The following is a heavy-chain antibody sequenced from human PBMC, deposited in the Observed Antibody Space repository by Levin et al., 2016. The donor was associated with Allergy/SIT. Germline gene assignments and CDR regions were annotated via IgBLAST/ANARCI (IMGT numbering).Heavy chain of an antibody. J-gene: IGHJ4*02. Sequence: PGKGLEWIGSIYYSGSTHYNPSLKSRVSISVDRPKNQFSLILSSVTAADTAVYYCARHWYFSSQNFDYWGQGTLVTVSS. D-gene: IGHD1-14*01. CDR3: ARHWYFSSQNFDY. CDR2: IYYSGST. V-gene: IGHV4-39*01.